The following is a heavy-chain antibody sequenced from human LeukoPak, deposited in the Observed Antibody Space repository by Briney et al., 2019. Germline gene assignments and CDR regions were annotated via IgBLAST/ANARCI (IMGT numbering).Heavy chain of an antibody. D-gene: IGHD4-17*01. CDR1: GFTFSSYA. Sequence: GGSLRLSCAASGFTFSSYAMSWVRQAPGKGLEWVSAISGSGGSTYYADSVKGRFTISRDNSKNTLYLQMNSLRAEDTAVYYCAKVFDHDYGDYGTFDYWGQGTLVTVSS. V-gene: IGHV3-23*01. J-gene: IGHJ4*02. CDR3: AKVFDHDYGDYGTFDY. CDR2: ISGSGGST.